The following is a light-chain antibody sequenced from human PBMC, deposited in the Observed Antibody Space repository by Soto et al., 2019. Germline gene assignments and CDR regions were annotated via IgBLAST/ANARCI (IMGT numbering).Light chain of an antibody. Sequence: AIQLTQSPSSLSASVGDRVTITCRASQGISSHLAWYQQKPGKAPKLLIYAASSLQSGVPSRFSGSGSGTDFALTISSLQPEDFATYYCLQDYNYPYTFGQGTKVDIK. CDR1: QGISSH. V-gene: IGKV1-6*01. J-gene: IGKJ2*01. CDR2: AAS. CDR3: LQDYNYPYT.